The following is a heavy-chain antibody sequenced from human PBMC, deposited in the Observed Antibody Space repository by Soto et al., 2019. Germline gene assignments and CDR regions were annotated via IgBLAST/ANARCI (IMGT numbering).Heavy chain of an antibody. CDR1: GFTFSSYG. V-gene: IGHV3-30*03. J-gene: IGHJ4*02. D-gene: IGHD3-16*01. Sequence: QVQLVESGGGVVQPGRSLRLSCAASGFTFSSYGMHWVRQAPGKGLEWVAVISYDGSNKYYADSVKGRFTISRDNSKNPLYLQMNSLRAEDTAVYYCAPALGYWGQGTLVTVSS. CDR3: APALGY. CDR2: ISYDGSNK.